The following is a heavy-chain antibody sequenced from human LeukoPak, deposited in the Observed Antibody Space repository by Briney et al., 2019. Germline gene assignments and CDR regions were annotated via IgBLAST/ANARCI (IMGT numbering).Heavy chain of an antibody. V-gene: IGHV4-59*08. J-gene: IGHJ5*02. CDR3: TRQRPYYYDGSGYYDP. Sequence: SETLSLTCTVSGGSIRSYYWSWIRQPPGKGLEWIGYIYYSGSTNCNPSLKSRVTISLDTSKNQLSLKLSSVTAADTAVYYCTRQRPYYYDGSGYYDPWGQGILVTVSS. CDR2: IYYSGST. CDR1: GGSIRSYY. D-gene: IGHD3-22*01.